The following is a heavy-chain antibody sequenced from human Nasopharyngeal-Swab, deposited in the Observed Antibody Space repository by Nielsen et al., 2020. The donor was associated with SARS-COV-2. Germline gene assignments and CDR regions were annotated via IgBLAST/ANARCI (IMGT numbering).Heavy chain of an antibody. CDR3: ARDDGYCSSTSCYSVGMDV. CDR1: GGSISSGGYY. J-gene: IGHJ6*02. V-gene: IGHV4-30-4*08. D-gene: IGHD2-2*03. CDR2: IYYSGST. Sequence: SETLSLTCTVSGGSISSGGYYWSWIRQHPGKGLEWIGYIYYSGSTYYNPSLKSRVTISVDTSKNQFSLKLSSVTAADTAVYYCARDDGYCSSTSCYSVGMDVWGQGTTVTVSS.